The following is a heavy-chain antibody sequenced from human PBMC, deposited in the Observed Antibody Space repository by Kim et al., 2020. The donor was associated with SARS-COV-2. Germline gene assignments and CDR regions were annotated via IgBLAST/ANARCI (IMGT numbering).Heavy chain of an antibody. Sequence: ASVKVSCKASGYTFTSYAMHWVRQAPGQRLEWMGWINAYNGNTKYSQKLLGRVTITRDTSASTAYMELSSLRSEDTAVYYCARTIGGRLLWFGNDNWYDPWGEGSLLTVSS. J-gene: IGHJ5*02. V-gene: IGHV1-3*01. CDR1: GYTFTSYA. CDR3: ARTIGGRLLWFGNDNWYDP. D-gene: IGHD3-10*01. CDR2: INAYNGNT.